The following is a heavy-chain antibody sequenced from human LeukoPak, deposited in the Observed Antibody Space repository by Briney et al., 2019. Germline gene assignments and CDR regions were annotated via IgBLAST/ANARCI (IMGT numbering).Heavy chain of an antibody. V-gene: IGHV1-18*01. CDR2: LSTYNGNT. D-gene: IGHD2/OR15-2a*01. CDR1: GYTFTSDG. CDR3: ARDRTSLSDPIVHDY. J-gene: IGHJ4*02. Sequence: ASVKVSCKASGYTFTSDGLSWVRQAPGQGLEWMGWLSTYNGNTDYAQKFQGRVTMTTDTSTSTAYMELRSLRSDDTAVHYCARDRTSLSDPIVHDYWGQGTLVTVSS.